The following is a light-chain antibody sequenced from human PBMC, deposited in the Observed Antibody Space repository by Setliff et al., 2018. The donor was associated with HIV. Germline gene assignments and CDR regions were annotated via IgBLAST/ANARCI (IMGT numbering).Light chain of an antibody. V-gene: IGLV2-14*01. CDR1: SSDVGGYKY. J-gene: IGLJ1*01. CDR2: EVT. Sequence: QSALTQPASVSGSPGQSITISCTGTSSDVGGYKYVYWYQHHPGKAPKLMIYEVTNRPSGVSSRFSGSKSGNTASLTIFGLQAEDEADYYCSSYTNSNSYVFGTGTKVTVL. CDR3: SSYTNSNSYV.